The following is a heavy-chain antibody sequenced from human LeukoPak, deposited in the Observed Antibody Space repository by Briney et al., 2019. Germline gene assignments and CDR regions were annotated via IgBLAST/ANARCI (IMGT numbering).Heavy chain of an antibody. CDR1: GYTFTGYY. CDR2: INSNNGDT. D-gene: IGHD5-24*01. CDR3: ARDGDGYNLD. V-gene: IGHV1-2*02. Sequence: VAPVKVSCKASGYTFTGYYLHWVRQAPGQGLEWVGGINSNNGDTHYAQNFQGRVTMTRDTSISTAYMELSRLGSDDTAVYYCARDGDGYNLDWGQGTLVTVSS. J-gene: IGHJ4*02.